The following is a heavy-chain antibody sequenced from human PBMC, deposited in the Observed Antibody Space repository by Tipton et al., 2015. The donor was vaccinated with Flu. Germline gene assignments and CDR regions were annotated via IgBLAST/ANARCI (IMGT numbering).Heavy chain of an antibody. D-gene: IGHD3-10*01. CDR3: ARYLPTFIRRVKYF. CDR2: ISTYSGET. CDR1: GYTFSRYA. Sequence: QLVQSGAEVKKPGASVKVSCTASGYTFSRYAISWVRQAPGQELEWMGWISTYSGETEYAQKLQGRLTMTTDTSTSTAYMELRSLTSDDTAVYYCARYLPTFIRRVKYFWGQGTLVTVSS. J-gene: IGHJ4*02. V-gene: IGHV1-18*01.